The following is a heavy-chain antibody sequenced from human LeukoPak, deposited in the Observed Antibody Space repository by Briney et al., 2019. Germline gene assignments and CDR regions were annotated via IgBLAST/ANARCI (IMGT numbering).Heavy chain of an antibody. CDR3: ARTPWGAFDAFDI. J-gene: IGHJ3*02. V-gene: IGHV3-30*02. Sequence: PGGSLRLSCAASGFTFSSYGMHWVRQAPGKGLEWVAFIRYDGSNKYYADSVKGRFTISRDNSKNTLYLQMNSLRAEDTTVYYCARTPWGAFDAFDIWGQGTMVTVSS. CDR1: GFTFSSYG. CDR2: IRYDGSNK. D-gene: IGHD1-26*01.